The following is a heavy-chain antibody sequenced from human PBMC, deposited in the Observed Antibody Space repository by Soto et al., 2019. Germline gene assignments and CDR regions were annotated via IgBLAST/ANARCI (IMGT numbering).Heavy chain of an antibody. CDR3: ARAQRWSGYPYYYYGMDV. Sequence: QVQLVQSGAEVKKPGSSVTVSCKASGGTFSSYAISWVRQAPGQGLEWMGGIIPIFGTANYAQKFQGRVTITADESTSTAYMELSSLRSEDTAVYYCARAQRWSGYPYYYYGMDVWGQGTTVTVSS. J-gene: IGHJ6*02. CDR1: GGTFSSYA. V-gene: IGHV1-69*12. D-gene: IGHD3-3*01. CDR2: IIPIFGTA.